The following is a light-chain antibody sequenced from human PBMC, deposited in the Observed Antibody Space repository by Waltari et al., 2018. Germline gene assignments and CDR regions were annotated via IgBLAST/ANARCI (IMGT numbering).Light chain of an antibody. J-gene: IGLJ3*02. CDR3: CSYAGNYTWV. CDR2: DVS. Sequence: QSALTQPRSVSGSPGQSVTISCTGTSTDVGSYQYVSWYQQPPAKALKLMIYDVSKRPSGVPDRFSGSKSGNPASLTISGLQAEDEADYYCCSYAGNYTWVFGGGTKLTVL. CDR1: STDVGSYQY. V-gene: IGLV2-11*01.